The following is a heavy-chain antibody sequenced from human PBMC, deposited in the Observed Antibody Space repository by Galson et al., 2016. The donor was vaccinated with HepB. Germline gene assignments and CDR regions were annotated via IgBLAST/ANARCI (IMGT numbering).Heavy chain of an antibody. Sequence: SLRLSCAASGFAFSSYSMNWVRQAPGKGLEWVSYISGSSHNIYYADSVKGRFTISRDNAKMSLSLQMNSLRADDTAVYYCARGRRYRDLVVEVAATPDYWGQGTLVTVSS. CDR1: GFAFSSYS. J-gene: IGHJ4*02. D-gene: IGHD2-15*01. CDR2: ISGSSHNI. CDR3: ARGRRYRDLVVEVAATPDY. V-gene: IGHV3-21*01.